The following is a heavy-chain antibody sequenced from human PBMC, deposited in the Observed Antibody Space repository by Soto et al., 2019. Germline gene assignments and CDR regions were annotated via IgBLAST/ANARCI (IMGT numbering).Heavy chain of an antibody. V-gene: IGHV1-18*01. CDR3: ARGGIAAAGQGPDYYYYGMDV. D-gene: IGHD6-13*01. J-gene: IGHJ6*02. CDR2: ISAYNGNT. Sequence: ASVKVSCKASGYTFTSYGISWVRQAPGQGLEWMGWISAYNGNTNYAQKLQGRVTMTTDTSTSTAYMELRSLRSDDTAVYYCARGGIAAAGQGPDYYYYGMDVWGQGTTVTVSS. CDR1: GYTFTSYG.